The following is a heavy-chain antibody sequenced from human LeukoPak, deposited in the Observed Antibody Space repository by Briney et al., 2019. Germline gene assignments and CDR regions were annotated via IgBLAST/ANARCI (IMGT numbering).Heavy chain of an antibody. CDR2: IKQDGSEK. Sequence: GGSLRLSCAASGFTFSSYWMAWVRQAPGKGLEWVANIKQDGSEKYYVDSVKGRSTISRDNAKNSLYLQMNSLRAEDTAVYYCARVNINNWHSCDYWGQGTLVTVSS. D-gene: IGHD1-1*01. CDR1: GFTFSSYW. CDR3: ARVNINNWHSCDY. J-gene: IGHJ4*02. V-gene: IGHV3-7*03.